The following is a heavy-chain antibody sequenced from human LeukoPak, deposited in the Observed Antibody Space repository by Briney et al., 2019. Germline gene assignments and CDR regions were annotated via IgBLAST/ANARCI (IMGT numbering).Heavy chain of an antibody. J-gene: IGHJ4*02. CDR2: IFYSGST. Sequence: SETLSLTCTVSGGSISSYYWSWIRQPPGKGLEWIGNIFYSGSTNYNPSLKSRVSISVDTSKKQFSLKLSSVTAADTAVYFCARIQRKCDGYSYGYCFDYWGQGTLVTVSS. CDR1: GGSISSYY. V-gene: IGHV4-59*01. CDR3: ARIQRKCDGYSYGYCFDY. D-gene: IGHD5-18*01.